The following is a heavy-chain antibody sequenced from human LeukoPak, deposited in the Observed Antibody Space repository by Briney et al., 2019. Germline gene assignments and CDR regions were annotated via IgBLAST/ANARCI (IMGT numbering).Heavy chain of an antibody. Sequence: PGGSLRLSCAASGFTFSSHGMNWVRQAPGKGLEWVSGIIPSGHTTYYADSVRGRFTISRDNSRNTLYLQMNSLRAEDTAVYYCAKDTLWFGDGYYMDVWGKGTTVTISS. J-gene: IGHJ6*03. D-gene: IGHD3-10*01. CDR3: AKDTLWFGDGYYMDV. CDR1: GFTFSSHG. CDR2: IIPSGHTT. V-gene: IGHV3-23*01.